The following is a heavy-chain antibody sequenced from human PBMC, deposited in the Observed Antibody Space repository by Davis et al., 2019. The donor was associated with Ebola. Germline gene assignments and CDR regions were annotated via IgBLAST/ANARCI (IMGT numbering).Heavy chain of an antibody. Sequence: GESLKISCAASGFTFSSYGMHWVRQAPGKGLEWVANIKEDGSEKYYVDSVKGRFTISRDNAKNSLYLQMNSLRAEDTAVYYCARDKTIFGVVIMEYFDYWGQGTLVTVSS. CDR2: IKEDGSEK. CDR3: ARDKTIFGVVIMEYFDY. J-gene: IGHJ4*02. D-gene: IGHD3-3*01. CDR1: GFTFSSYG. V-gene: IGHV3-7*01.